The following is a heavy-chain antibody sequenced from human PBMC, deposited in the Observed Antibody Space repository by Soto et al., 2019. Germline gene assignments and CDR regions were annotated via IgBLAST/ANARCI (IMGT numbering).Heavy chain of an antibody. D-gene: IGHD5-12*01. Sequence: SETLSLTCTVSGDSINNYYWSWMRLPAGKGLEWIGRIYSNGNTYYNPSLKSRVSMSVDTSKNQFSLILKTVTAADTAVYYCARGGAVATTAHFDHWGPGPIVAVYS. CDR2: IYSNGNT. CDR1: GDSINNYY. V-gene: IGHV4-4*07. J-gene: IGHJ4*02. CDR3: ARGGAVATTAHFDH.